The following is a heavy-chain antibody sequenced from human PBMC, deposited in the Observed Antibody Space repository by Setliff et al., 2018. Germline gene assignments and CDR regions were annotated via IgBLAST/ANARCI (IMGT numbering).Heavy chain of an antibody. D-gene: IGHD2-2*01. CDR2: ISHGVST. J-gene: IGHJ4*02. CDR3: ARTHCTTTSCFYFHY. Sequence: LSLTCTVSGASVTSFDYYWSWIRQPPGKGLEYIGHISHGVSTSYSPSLKSRLSISADTSKNQSSLKLTSVTAADTAVYYCARTHCTTTSCFYFHYWGQGTVVTVSS. V-gene: IGHV4-30-4*01. CDR1: GASVTSFDYY.